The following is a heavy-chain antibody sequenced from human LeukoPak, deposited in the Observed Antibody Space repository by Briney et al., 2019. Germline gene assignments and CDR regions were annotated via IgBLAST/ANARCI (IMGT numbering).Heavy chain of an antibody. J-gene: IGHJ5*02. Sequence: ASVTVSCKTSGYSFSSYAVSWVRLAPGQGLEWMGWISSYNGDTNYSQKLQGRVTMTTATSTRTAYMELRSLRSDDTAVYYCARDSALVRGAPHLLTAWGQGTLVSVSS. D-gene: IGHD3-10*01. CDR2: ISSYNGDT. V-gene: IGHV1-18*01. CDR1: GYSFSSYA. CDR3: ARDSALVRGAPHLLTA.